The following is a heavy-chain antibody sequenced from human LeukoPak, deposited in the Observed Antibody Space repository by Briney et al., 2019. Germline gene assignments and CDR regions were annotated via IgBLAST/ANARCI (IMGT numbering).Heavy chain of an antibody. J-gene: IGHJ4*02. CDR2: IIPIFGTA. CDR1: GGTFSSYA. Sequence: SVKVSCKASGGTFSSYAISWVRQAPGQGLEWMGGIIPIFGTANYAQKFQGRVMITADESTSTAYMELSSLRSEDTAVYYCARETLSTDYYGSGSYYNGWDYWGQGTLVTVSS. V-gene: IGHV1-69*01. CDR3: ARETLSTDYYGSGSYYNGWDY. D-gene: IGHD3-10*01.